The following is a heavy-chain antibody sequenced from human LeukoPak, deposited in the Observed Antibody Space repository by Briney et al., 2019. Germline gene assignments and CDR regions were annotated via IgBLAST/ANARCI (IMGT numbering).Heavy chain of an antibody. V-gene: IGHV3-30*02. D-gene: IGHD4-17*01. J-gene: IGHJ4*02. CDR3: VRALTDYDRNFDF. Sequence: GGSLRLSCAASRFAFRSSGMPWVRRAPGKGLESVAYIQYDGSNAQYADSVKGRFSISRDNAKNSLYLQMNNLIADDTAVYYCVRALTDYDRNFDFCAQGTLVTVS. CDR2: IQYDGSNA. CDR1: RFAFRSSG.